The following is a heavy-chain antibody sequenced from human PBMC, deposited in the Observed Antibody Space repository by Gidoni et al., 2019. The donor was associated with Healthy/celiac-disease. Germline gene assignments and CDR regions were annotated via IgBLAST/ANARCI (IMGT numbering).Heavy chain of an antibody. CDR2: IRIKAFGGTT. J-gene: IGHJ6*02. D-gene: IGHD3-10*02. Sequence: EVQLVESGGGLVQPGRSLRRSCTASGFTSGDYAMSWFRQAPGKGLEWVGFIRIKAFGGTTEYAASVKGRFTISRDDSKSIAYLQIDSLNTEDTAVYYCSGDCSGSYLYGIDVWGQGTTVTVSS. CDR3: SGDCSGSYLYGIDV. CDR1: GFTSGDYA. V-gene: IGHV3-49*03.